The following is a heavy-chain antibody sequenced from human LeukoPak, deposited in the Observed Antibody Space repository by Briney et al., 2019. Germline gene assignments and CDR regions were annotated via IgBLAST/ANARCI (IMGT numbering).Heavy chain of an antibody. CDR3: ARVGPLISSPPIRYYYYGMDV. CDR2: ISAYNGNT. D-gene: IGHD6-13*01. J-gene: IGHJ6*02. CDR1: GYTFTSYG. Sequence: ASVKVSCKASGYTFTSYGISWVRQAPGQGLEWMGWISAYNGNTNYAQKLQGRVTMTTDTSTSTAYMELRSLRSDDTAVYYCARVGPLISSPPIRYYYYGMDVWGQGTTVTVSS. V-gene: IGHV1-18*01.